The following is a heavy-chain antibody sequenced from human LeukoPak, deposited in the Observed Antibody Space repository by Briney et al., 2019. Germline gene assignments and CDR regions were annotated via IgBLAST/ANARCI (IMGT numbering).Heavy chain of an antibody. CDR3: ARHEADTKIFDY. D-gene: IGHD6-19*01. J-gene: IGHJ4*02. CDR2: IHSSGST. CDR1: GGSISGYY. Sequence: PSETLSLTCTVSGGSISGYYWSWIRQPPGEGLEWIGEIHSSGSTKDNPSLKGRVTISFGTSKNQFSLTLTSVTAADTAVYYCARHEADTKIFDYWGQGTLVNVSS. V-gene: IGHV4-59*08.